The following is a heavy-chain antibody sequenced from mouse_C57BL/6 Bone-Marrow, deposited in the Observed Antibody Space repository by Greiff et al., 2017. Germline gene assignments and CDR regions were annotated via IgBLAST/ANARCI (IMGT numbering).Heavy chain of an antibody. CDR3: AKRSRITTVVATGAMDY. D-gene: IGHD1-1*01. V-gene: IGHV2-5*01. J-gene: IGHJ4*01. Sequence: QVQLKESGPGLVQPSQSLSITCTVSGFSLTSYGVHWVRQSPGKGLEWLGVIWRGGSTDYNAAFMSRLSITKDNSKSQVFFKMNSLQADDTAIYYCAKRSRITTVVATGAMDYWGQGTSVTVSS. CDR1: GFSLTSYG. CDR2: IWRGGST.